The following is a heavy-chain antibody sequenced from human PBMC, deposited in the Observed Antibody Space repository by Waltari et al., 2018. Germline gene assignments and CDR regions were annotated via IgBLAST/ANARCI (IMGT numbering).Heavy chain of an antibody. CDR1: GFTFSSYS. CDR3: ARDYGYYYYGMDV. J-gene: IGHJ6*02. V-gene: IGHV3-48*01. Sequence: EVQLVESGGGLVQPGGSLRLSCAASGFTFSSYSMNWVRQAPGKGLEGVSYISSSSSTIYYADSVKGRFTISRDNAKNSLYLQMNSLRAEDTAVYYCARDYGYYYYGMDVWGQGTTVTVSS. D-gene: IGHD3-10*01. CDR2: ISSSSSTI.